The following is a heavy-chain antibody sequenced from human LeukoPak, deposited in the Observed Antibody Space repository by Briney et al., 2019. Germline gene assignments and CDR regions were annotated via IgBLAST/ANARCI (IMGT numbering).Heavy chain of an antibody. Sequence: GRSLRLSCAASGFTFSSSGMHWVRQAPGKGLEWVAVISYDGSNKYYADSVKGRFTISRDNSKNTLYLQMNSLRAEDTAVYYCAKDRDWNAHYFDYWGQGTLVTVSS. CDR1: GFTFSSSG. J-gene: IGHJ4*02. CDR3: AKDRDWNAHYFDY. CDR2: ISYDGSNK. V-gene: IGHV3-30*18. D-gene: IGHD1-1*01.